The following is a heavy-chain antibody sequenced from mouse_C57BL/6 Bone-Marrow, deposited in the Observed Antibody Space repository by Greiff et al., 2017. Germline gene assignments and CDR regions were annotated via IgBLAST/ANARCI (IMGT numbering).Heavy chain of an antibody. V-gene: IGHV1-54*01. CDR3: ARGSYSDY. J-gene: IGHJ2*01. CDR2: INPGSGGT. D-gene: IGHD1-1*01. Sequence: QVQLKQSGAELVRPGTSVKVSCKASGYAFTNYLIEWVKQRPGQGLEWIGVINPGSGGTNYNEKFKGKATLTADKSASTAYMQLSSLTSEDSAVYFCARGSYSDYWGQGTTLTVSS. CDR1: GYAFTNYL.